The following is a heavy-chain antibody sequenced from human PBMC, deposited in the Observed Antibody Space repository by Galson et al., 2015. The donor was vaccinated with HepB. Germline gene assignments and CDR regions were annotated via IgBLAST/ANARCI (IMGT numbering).Heavy chain of an antibody. CDR3: ARPETTSQSRDAFDI. CDR2: INIYTENP. V-gene: IGHV7-4-1*02. D-gene: IGHD4-17*01. CDR1: GYTFTSYT. J-gene: IGHJ3*02. Sequence: SVKVSCKASGYTFTSYTMQWVRQAPGQGLEWMGWINIYTENPTYAQGFTGRFVFSMDTSVSTAYLEISSLKAEDTAVYYCARPETTSQSRDAFDIWGQGTMVTVSS.